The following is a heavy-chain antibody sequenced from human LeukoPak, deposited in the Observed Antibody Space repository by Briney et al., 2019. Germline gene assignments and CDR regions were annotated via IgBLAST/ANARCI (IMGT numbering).Heavy chain of an antibody. D-gene: IGHD7-27*01. Sequence: PGGSLRLSCAASRFTFNSYAMSWVRQAPGKGLEWVSVIYSGGSTYYADSVKGRFTISRDNSKNTLYLQMNSLRAEDTAVYYCARALTGSVYFDYWGQGTLVTVSS. J-gene: IGHJ4*02. CDR2: IYSGGST. CDR1: RFTFNSYA. CDR3: ARALTGSVYFDY. V-gene: IGHV3-53*01.